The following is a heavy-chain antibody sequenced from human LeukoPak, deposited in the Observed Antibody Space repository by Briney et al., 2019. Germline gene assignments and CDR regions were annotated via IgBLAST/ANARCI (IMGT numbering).Heavy chain of an antibody. Sequence: GGSLRLSCAASGFTVSSNYMSWVRQAPGKGLESVSVIYSGGSTYYADSVKGRFTISRDDAKNTLYLQMNSLRAEDTAVYYCARETEYYGSGSYYIGYWGQGTRVTVSS. D-gene: IGHD3-10*01. CDR2: IYSGGST. V-gene: IGHV3-53*01. CDR1: GFTVSSNY. CDR3: ARETEYYGSGSYYIGY. J-gene: IGHJ4*02.